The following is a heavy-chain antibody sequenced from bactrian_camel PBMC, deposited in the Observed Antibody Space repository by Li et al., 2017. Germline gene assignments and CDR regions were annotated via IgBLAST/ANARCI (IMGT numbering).Heavy chain of an antibody. CDR3: AAGARAIGYGCIVGSWYPPPSFGY. CDR2: LGDDGST. D-gene: IGHD6*01. J-gene: IGHJ6*01. Sequence: HVQLVESGGGSAQIGGSLRLSCVVSGDHRMVAWFQQAPGTTREGVAGLGDDGSTSYAEFAEGRFTISKDSKNTFYLQMNQLKPEDTAMYYCAAGARAIGYGCIVGSWYPPPSFGYWSQGTQVTVS. CDR1: GDHRM. V-gene: IGHV3S53*01.